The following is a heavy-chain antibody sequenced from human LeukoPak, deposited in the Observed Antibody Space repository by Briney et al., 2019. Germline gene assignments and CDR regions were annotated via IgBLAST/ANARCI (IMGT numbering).Heavy chain of an antibody. V-gene: IGHV4-30-2*01. J-gene: IGHJ4*02. CDR2: IYHSGST. Sequence: SETLSLTCAVSGGSISSGGYSWSWIRQPPGKGLEWIGYIYHSGSTYYNPSLKSRVTISVDRAKNQFSLKLSSVTAADTAVYYCAREPYGDYGYFDYWGQGTLVTVSS. CDR3: AREPYGDYGYFDY. D-gene: IGHD4-17*01. CDR1: GGSISSGGYS.